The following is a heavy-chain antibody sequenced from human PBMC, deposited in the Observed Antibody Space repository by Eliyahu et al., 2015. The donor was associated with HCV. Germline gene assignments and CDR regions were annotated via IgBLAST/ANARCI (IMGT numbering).Heavy chain of an antibody. D-gene: IGHD3-22*01. V-gene: IGHV1-58*01. Sequence: QMQLVQSGPEVKKPGTSVKVSCKASGFTFSSSAVQWVRQARGQRLEWIGWIVVGSGNRNYAQKLQERVTITRDMSTSTAYMELSSLRSEDTAVYYCAADPFYYESSGYYNSFDYWGQGTLVTVSS. J-gene: IGHJ4*02. CDR2: IVVGSGNR. CDR1: GFTFSSSA. CDR3: AADPFYYESSGYYNSFDY.